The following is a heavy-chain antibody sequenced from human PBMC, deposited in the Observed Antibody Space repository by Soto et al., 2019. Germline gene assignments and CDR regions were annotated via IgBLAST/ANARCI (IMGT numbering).Heavy chain of an antibody. V-gene: IGHV3-23*01. CDR3: AKGSIDILTGPRDY. CDR1: GFSFSNYA. Sequence: VGSLRLSCAAAGFSFSNYAMSWVRQAAGRGLEWVSGISDSSGSTYYADSVKGRFTISRDNSKNTLSLQMNSMRAEDTAVYYYAKGSIDILTGPRDYWGQGTLVTVSS. CDR2: ISDSSGST. D-gene: IGHD3-9*01. J-gene: IGHJ4*02.